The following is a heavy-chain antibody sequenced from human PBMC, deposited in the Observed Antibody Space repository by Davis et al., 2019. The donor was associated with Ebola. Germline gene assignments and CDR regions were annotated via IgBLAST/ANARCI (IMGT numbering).Heavy chain of an antibody. V-gene: IGHV3-64D*08. CDR1: GFTFSSYA. D-gene: IGHD6-19*01. CDR3: ARSPFSMWLIDY. Sequence: GESLKISCAASGFTFSSYAMHWVRQAPGKGLEYVSAISSNGGSTYYADSVKGRFTISRDNSKNTLYLQMSSLRAEDTAVYYCARSPFSMWLIDYWGQGTLVTVSS. J-gene: IGHJ4*02. CDR2: ISSNGGST.